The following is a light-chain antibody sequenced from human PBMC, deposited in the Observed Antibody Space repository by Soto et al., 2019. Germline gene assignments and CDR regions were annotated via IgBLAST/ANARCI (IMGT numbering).Light chain of an antibody. CDR2: GVS. Sequence: EIVLTQSPGTLSLSPGERATLSCRASQSVSSSYLAWYQQKPGQAPRLLIYGVSRRVTGIPDRFSGSGSGTDFTLTITRLEPEDFAVYYCQQYGSSRTFGQGTKVEIK. V-gene: IGKV3-20*01. CDR3: QQYGSSRT. CDR1: QSVSSSY. J-gene: IGKJ1*01.